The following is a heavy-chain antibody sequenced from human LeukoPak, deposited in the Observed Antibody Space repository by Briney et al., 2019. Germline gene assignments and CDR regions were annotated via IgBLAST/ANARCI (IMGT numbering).Heavy chain of an antibody. CDR2: ISSSSSTI. J-gene: IGHJ5*02. D-gene: IGHD3-3*01. CDR1: GFTFSSYS. V-gene: IGHV3-48*01. CDR3: ARDWTEAIPYYDFWSGYPIWFDP. Sequence: GGSLRLSCAASGFTFSSYSMNWVRQAPGKGLEWVSYISSSSSTIYYADSVKGRFTISRDNAKNSLYLQMNSLRAEDTAVYYCARDWTEAIPYYDFWSGYPIWFDPWGQGTLVTVSS.